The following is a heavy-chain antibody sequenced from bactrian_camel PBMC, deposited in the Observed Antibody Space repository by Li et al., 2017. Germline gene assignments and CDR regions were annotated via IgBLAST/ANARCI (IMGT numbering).Heavy chain of an antibody. D-gene: IGHD6*01. V-gene: IGHV3S40*01. CDR2: INSAGGST. CDR3: VGGGGSWSFGY. Sequence: VQLVESGGGLVQPGGSLRLSCAASGFTFSHYGMSWVRQVPGKGLEEVSGINSAGGSTYYADSVKGRFTISRDNTKNTVCLQMNSLKPEDTAVYYCVGGGGSWSFGYWGQGTQVTVS. CDR1: GFTFSHYG. J-gene: IGHJ6*01.